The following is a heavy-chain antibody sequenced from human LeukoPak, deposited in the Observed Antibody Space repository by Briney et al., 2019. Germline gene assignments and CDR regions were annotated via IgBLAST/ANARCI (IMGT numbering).Heavy chain of an antibody. CDR2: IIPILGIA. D-gene: IGHD2-2*01. J-gene: IGHJ4*02. Sequence: SVKVSCKASGGTFSSYAISWVRQAPGQGLEWMGRIIPILGIANYAQKFQGRVTITADKSTSTAYMELSSLRSEDTAVYYCARAGGSRSDDYWGQGTLVTVSS. CDR1: GGTFSSYA. CDR3: ARAGGSRSDDY. V-gene: IGHV1-69*04.